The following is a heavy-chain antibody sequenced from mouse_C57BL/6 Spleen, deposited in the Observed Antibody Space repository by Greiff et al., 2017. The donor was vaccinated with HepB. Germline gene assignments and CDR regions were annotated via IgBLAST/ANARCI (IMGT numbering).Heavy chain of an antibody. V-gene: IGHV5-9-1*02. Sequence: EVKVVDSGEGLVKPGGSLKLSCAASGFTFSSYAMSWVRQTPEKRLEWVAYISSGGDYIYYADTVKGRFTISRDNARNTLYLQMSSLKSEDTAMYYCTRGIYYDYPYYFDYWGQGTTLTVSS. J-gene: IGHJ2*01. D-gene: IGHD2-4*01. CDR2: ISSGGDYI. CDR3: TRGIYYDYPYYFDY. CDR1: GFTFSSYA.